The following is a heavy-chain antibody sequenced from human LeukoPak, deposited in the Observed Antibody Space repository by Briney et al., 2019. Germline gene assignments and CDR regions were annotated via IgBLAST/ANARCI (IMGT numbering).Heavy chain of an antibody. CDR2: INSDGGST. CDR1: GFTFSSYW. J-gene: IGHJ4*02. D-gene: IGHD4-17*01. Sequence: GGSLRLSCAASGFTFSSYWMHWVRQPPGKGLAWVSRINSDGGSTTYADSVKGRFTISRDNARNTLYLQMNSLRAEDTAVYYCARSPYGGYGDNWGQGTLVTVSS. V-gene: IGHV3-74*01. CDR3: ARSPYGGYGDN.